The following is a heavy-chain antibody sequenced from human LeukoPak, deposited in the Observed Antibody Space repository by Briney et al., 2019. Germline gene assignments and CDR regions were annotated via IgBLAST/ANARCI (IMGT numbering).Heavy chain of an antibody. V-gene: IGHV3-11*01. CDR3: ARVPTGYSSSWVFDY. D-gene: IGHD6-13*01. Sequence: GGSLRLSCAASGFTFSDYYMSWIRQAPGKGLEWVSYISSSGSTIYYADSVKGRFTISRDNAKNSLYLQMNSLRAEDTAVYYCARVPTGYSSSWVFDYWGQGTLVTVSS. J-gene: IGHJ4*02. CDR2: ISSSGSTI. CDR1: GFTFSDYY.